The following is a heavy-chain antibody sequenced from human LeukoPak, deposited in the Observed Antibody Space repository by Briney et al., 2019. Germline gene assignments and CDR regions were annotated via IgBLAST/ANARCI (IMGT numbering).Heavy chain of an antibody. CDR3: ARVFGDYFDY. CDR1: GFTVSSNY. D-gene: IGHD3-16*01. J-gene: IGHJ4*02. Sequence: PGGSLRLSCAASGFTVSSNYMSWVRQAPGKGLEWVSVIYSGGSTYYADSVKGRFTISRDSSKNTLYLQMNSLRAEDTAVYCCARVFGDYFDYWGQGTLVTVSS. V-gene: IGHV3-53*01. CDR2: IYSGGST.